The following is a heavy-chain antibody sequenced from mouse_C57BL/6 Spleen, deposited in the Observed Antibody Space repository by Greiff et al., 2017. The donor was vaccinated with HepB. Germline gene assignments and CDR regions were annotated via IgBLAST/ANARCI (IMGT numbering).Heavy chain of an antibody. J-gene: IGHJ2*01. CDR3: ALSTMITKYYFDY. V-gene: IGHV1-61*01. Sequence: QVQLQQPGAELVRPGSSVKLSCKASGYTFTSYWMDWVKQRPGQGLEWIGNIYPSDSETHYNQKFKDKATLTVDKSSSTAYMQLSSLTSEDSAVYYCALSTMITKYYFDYWGQGTTLTVSS. CDR1: GYTFTSYW. CDR2: IYPSDSET. D-gene: IGHD2-4*01.